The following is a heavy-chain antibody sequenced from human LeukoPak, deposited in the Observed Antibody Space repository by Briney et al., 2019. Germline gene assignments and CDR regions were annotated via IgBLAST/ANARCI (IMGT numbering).Heavy chain of an antibody. D-gene: IGHD2-2*01. CDR2: ITGSGSSA. Sequence: AGGSLRLSCAVSGFTFSRFAMNWVRQAPGQGLEWISIITGSGSSAYYADSVKGRFTISRDNSKNMLYLQTNSLRAEDTAVYYCAGPKDTYQHEGSTFDYWGQGTLVTVSS. J-gene: IGHJ4*02. V-gene: IGHV3-23*01. CDR1: GFTFSRFA. CDR3: AGPKDTYQHEGSTFDY.